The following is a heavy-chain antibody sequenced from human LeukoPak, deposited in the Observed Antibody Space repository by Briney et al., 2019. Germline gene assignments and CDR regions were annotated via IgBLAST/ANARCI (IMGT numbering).Heavy chain of an antibody. D-gene: IGHD6-13*01. J-gene: IGHJ1*01. CDR3: ARASDSSSWWFVYFQH. V-gene: IGHV3-7*01. Sequence: GGSLRLSRAASGFTFSSYWMSWVRQAPGKGLEWVANIKQDESEKYYVDSVKGRFTISRDNAKNSLYLQMNSLRAEDTAVYYCARASDSSSWWFVYFQHWGQGTLVTVSS. CDR2: IKQDESEK. CDR1: GFTFSSYW.